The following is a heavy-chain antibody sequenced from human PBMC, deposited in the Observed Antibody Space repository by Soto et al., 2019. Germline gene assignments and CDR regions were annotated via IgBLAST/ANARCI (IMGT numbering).Heavy chain of an antibody. CDR2: MYIGGST. CDR1: GFTVHTNY. D-gene: IGHD5-12*01. V-gene: IGHV3-66*01. J-gene: IGHJ4*02. CDR3: ARDKSNGYENDY. Sequence: EVQLVESGGGLVQPGGSLRLSCAASGFTVHTNYMSWVRQAPGKGLEWVSVMYIGGSTDYADSVKGRFTISRDNSKNALYLQMNNLRAEDTAVYYCARDKSNGYENDYWGQGTLVPVSS.